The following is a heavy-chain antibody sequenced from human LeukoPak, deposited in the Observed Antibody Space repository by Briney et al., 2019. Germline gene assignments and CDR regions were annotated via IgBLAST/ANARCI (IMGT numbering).Heavy chain of an antibody. CDR3: ARAHVLRYFDWLSPEGHWFDP. D-gene: IGHD3-9*01. V-gene: IGHV4-34*01. J-gene: IGHJ5*02. Sequence: SETLSLTCAVYGGSFSGYYWSWIRQPPGKGLEWIGEINHGGSTYYNPSLKSRVTISVDTSKNQFSLKLSSVTAADTAVYYCARAHVLRYFDWLSPEGHWFDPWGQGTLVTVSS. CDR2: INHGGST. CDR1: GGSFSGYY.